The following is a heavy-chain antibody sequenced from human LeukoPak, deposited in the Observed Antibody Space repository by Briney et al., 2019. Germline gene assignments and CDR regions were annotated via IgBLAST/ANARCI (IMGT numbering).Heavy chain of an antibody. V-gene: IGHV3-7*01. CDR3: ARMGSGYYLDAFDI. CDR2: TKQDGSER. Sequence: PGGSLRPSCAASGFTFSSYWMSWVRQAPGKGLEWVANTKQDGSERYYVDSVKGRFTISRDNAKNSLYLQMNSLRAEDTAVYYCARMGSGYYLDAFDIWGQGTMVTVSS. CDR1: GFTFSSYW. D-gene: IGHD3-22*01. J-gene: IGHJ3*02.